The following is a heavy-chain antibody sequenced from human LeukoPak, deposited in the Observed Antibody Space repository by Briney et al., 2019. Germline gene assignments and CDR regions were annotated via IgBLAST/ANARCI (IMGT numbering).Heavy chain of an antibody. J-gene: IGHJ4*02. D-gene: IGHD3-22*01. CDR1: GFTFSSYA. CDR2: ISGSGGST. Sequence: GGSLRLSCAASGFTFSSYAMSWVCQAPGKGLEWVSAISGSGGSTYYADSVKGRFTISRDNSKNTLYLQMNSLGDEDTAVYYCAKHYYDSSGTPRYFDCWGQGTLVTVSS. V-gene: IGHV3-23*01. CDR3: AKHYYDSSGTPRYFDC.